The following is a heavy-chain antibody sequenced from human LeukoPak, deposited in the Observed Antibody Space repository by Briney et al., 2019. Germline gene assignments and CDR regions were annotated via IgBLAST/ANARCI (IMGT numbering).Heavy chain of an antibody. CDR1: GGSISSGSYY. J-gene: IGHJ4*02. CDR2: IYTSGST. Sequence: SQTLSLTCTVSGGSISSGSYYWSWIRQPAGKGLEWIGRIYTSGSTNYNPSLKSRVTISVDTSKNQFSLKLSSVTAADTAVYYCPGGSGSYWDYFDYWGQGTLVTVSS. D-gene: IGHD1-26*01. V-gene: IGHV4-61*02. CDR3: PGGSGSYWDYFDY.